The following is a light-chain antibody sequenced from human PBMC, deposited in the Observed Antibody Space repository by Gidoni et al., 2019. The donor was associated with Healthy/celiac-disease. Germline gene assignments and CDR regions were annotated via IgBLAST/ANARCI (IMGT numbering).Light chain of an antibody. J-gene: IGKJ4*01. CDR3: QQSYSTPPLT. Sequence: DIQMTQSPSSLSASVGDRVTITCRASQSIISYLNWYQQKPGKAPKILIYAASSLQSGVPSRFSGSGSGTYYTLTIISLQPQDVATYYCQQSYSTPPLTFGGGTKVEIK. CDR1: QSIISY. V-gene: IGKV1-39*01. CDR2: AAS.